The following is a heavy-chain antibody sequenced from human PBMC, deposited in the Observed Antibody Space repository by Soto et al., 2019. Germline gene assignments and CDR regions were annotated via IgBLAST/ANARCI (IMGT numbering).Heavy chain of an antibody. CDR1: GGSFSGYY. CDR2: INHSGST. D-gene: IGHD3-16*01. Sequence: ESLSLTCAVYGGSFSGYYWSWIRQPPGKGLEWIGEINHSGSTNYNPSLKSRVTISVDTSKNQFSLKLSSVTAADTAVYYCARGRYYDFWSGYYYDYVWGSYNFDYWGQGTLVTVYS. J-gene: IGHJ4*02. CDR3: ARGRYYDFWSGYYYDYVWGSYNFDY. V-gene: IGHV4-34*01.